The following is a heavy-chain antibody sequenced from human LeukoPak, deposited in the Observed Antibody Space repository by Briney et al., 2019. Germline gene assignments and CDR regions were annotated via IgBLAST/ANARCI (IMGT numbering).Heavy chain of an antibody. J-gene: IGHJ5*02. Sequence: SSGGYYWSWIRQHPGKGLEWVSGISWNSGSIGYADSVKGRFTISRDNAKNSLYLQMNSLRAEDTALYYCAKAQAGSSSWGWFDPWGQGTLVTVSS. CDR2: ISWNSGSI. V-gene: IGHV3-9*01. D-gene: IGHD6-13*01. CDR3: AKAQAGSSSWGWFDP. CDR1: SSGGYY.